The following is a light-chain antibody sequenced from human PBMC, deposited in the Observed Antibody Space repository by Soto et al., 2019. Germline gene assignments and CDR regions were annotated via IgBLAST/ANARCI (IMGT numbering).Light chain of an antibody. Sequence: QSALTQPPSVSGSPGQSITISCTGTSSDVGGYNYVSWYQKHPGKAPKLMISGVTNRPAGVSNRFSGSKSGNTASLTITGLQAEDEADYYCSSYATSSTWVFGGGTKLTVL. CDR2: GVT. CDR1: SSDVGGYNY. CDR3: SSYATSSTWV. J-gene: IGLJ3*02. V-gene: IGLV2-14*01.